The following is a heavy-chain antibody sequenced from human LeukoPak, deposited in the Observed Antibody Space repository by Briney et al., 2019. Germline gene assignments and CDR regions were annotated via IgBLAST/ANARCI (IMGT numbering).Heavy chain of an antibody. CDR2: INAGNGKT. CDR3: AKDKYGEYFFDY. V-gene: IGHV1-3*01. CDR1: QYAFTDYA. J-gene: IGHJ4*02. D-gene: IGHD3-10*01. Sequence: ASVKVSCKASQYAFTDYAVHWVRQAPGQRLEWMGWINAGNGKTKYSQSFQGRITITRDTSATTAYMELTSLTSEDTAVYYCAKDKYGEYFFDYWGQGTLVTVSS.